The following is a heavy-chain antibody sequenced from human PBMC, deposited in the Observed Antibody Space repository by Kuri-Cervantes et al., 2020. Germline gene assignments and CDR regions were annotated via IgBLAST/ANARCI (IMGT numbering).Heavy chain of an antibody. CDR3: ARGGGSAIFDI. J-gene: IGHJ3*02. Sequence: SLSLTCAASGFTFSSYGMHWVRQAPGKGLEWVAVIWYDGSNKYYADSVKGRFTISRDNSKNTLYLQMNSLRAEDTAVYYCARGGGSAIFDIWGQGTMVTVSS. V-gene: IGHV3-33*01. CDR1: GFTFSSYG. D-gene: IGHD1-26*01. CDR2: IWYDGSNK.